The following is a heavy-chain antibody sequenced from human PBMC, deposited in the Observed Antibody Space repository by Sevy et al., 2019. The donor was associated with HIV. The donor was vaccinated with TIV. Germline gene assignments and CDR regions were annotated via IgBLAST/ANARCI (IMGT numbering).Heavy chain of an antibody. CDR2: IFYSGST. V-gene: IGHV4-31*03. CDR1: GGPTSSGAYY. Sequence: SETLSLTCTVSGGPTSSGAYYWNWFRQHPGKGLEWIGYIFYSGSTYYNPSLKSRLTISIDTSKNQFSLKLSSVSAADTAVYYCARGAAVAGSFYFDYWGQGTLVTVSS. CDR3: ARGAAVAGSFYFDY. D-gene: IGHD6-19*01. J-gene: IGHJ4*02.